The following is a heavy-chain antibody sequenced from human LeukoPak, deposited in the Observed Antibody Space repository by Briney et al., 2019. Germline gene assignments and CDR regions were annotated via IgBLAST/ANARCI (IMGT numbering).Heavy chain of an antibody. CDR3: ARPPYGDYDGSPYYFDY. J-gene: IGHJ4*02. D-gene: IGHD4-17*01. CDR1: GFTFSSYA. V-gene: IGHV3-30-3*01. Sequence: GRSLRLSCAASGFTFSSYAMHWVRQAPGKGLEWVAVISYDGSNKYYADSVKGRFTISRDNSKNTLYLQMNRLRAEDTAVYYCARPPYGDYDGSPYYFDYWGQGTLVTVSS. CDR2: ISYDGSNK.